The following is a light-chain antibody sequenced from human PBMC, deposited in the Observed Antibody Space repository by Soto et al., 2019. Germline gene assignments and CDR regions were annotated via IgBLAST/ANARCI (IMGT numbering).Light chain of an antibody. Sequence: QSALTQPASVSGSPGQSITISCTGTSSDVGNYNLVSWYQQHPGKAPKLIIYEVSKWPSGVSNRFSGSKSGNTASLTISGLQAEDEADYYCCSYATSSTFVYVFGTGTKVTVL. J-gene: IGLJ1*01. V-gene: IGLV2-23*02. CDR3: CSYATSSTFVYV. CDR1: SSDVGNYNL. CDR2: EVS.